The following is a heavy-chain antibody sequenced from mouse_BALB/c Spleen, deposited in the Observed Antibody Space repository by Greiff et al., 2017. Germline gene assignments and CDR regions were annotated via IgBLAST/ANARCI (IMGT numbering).Heavy chain of an antibody. CDR3: ARPGPHHYYGSSYWYFDV. Sequence: EVKLVESGGGLVQPGGSLKLSCAASGFDFSRYWMSWVRQAPGKGLEWIGEINPDSSTINYTPSLKDKFIISRDNAKNTLYLQMSKVRSEDTSLYYCARPGPHHYYGSSYWYFDVWGAGTTVTVSS. J-gene: IGHJ1*01. CDR1: GFDFSRYW. CDR2: INPDSSTI. D-gene: IGHD1-1*01. V-gene: IGHV4-1*02.